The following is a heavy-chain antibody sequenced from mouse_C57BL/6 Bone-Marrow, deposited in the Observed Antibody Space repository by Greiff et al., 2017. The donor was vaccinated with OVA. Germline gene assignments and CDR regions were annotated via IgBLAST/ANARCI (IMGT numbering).Heavy chain of an antibody. CDR1: GFTFSSYA. V-gene: IGHV5-4*01. Sequence: VQLKESGGGLVKPGGSLKLSCAASGFTFSSYAMSWVRQTPEKRLEWVATISDGGSYTYYPDNVKGRFTISRDNAKNNLYLQMSHLEAEDTAMDYCASLNGGFAYWGQGTLVTVSA. D-gene: IGHD1-3*01. CDR3: ASLNGGFAY. CDR2: ISDGGSYT. J-gene: IGHJ3*01.